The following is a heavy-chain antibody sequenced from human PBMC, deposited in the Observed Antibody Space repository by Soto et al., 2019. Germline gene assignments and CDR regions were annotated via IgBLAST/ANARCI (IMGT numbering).Heavy chain of an antibody. CDR3: AKDHIAAPRVNWFDP. CDR1: GFTFSSYA. V-gene: IGHV3-23*01. Sequence: GGSLRLSCAASGFTFSSYAISWVRQAPGKGLEWVSAISGSGGSTYYADSVKGRFTISRDNSKNTLYLQMNSLRAEDTAVYYCAKDHIAAPRVNWFDPWGQGTLVTVSS. CDR2: ISGSGGST. D-gene: IGHD6-6*01. J-gene: IGHJ5*02.